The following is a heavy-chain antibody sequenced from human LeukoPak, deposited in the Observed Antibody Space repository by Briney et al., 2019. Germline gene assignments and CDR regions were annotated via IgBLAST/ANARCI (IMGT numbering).Heavy chain of an antibody. J-gene: IGHJ6*02. CDR1: EFTFSSYS. Sequence: PGGSLRPSCAASEFTFSSYSMNWVRQAPGKGLEWVSYITNSGNSKSYADSVKGRFTISRDNTKNSLYLQMNGLRAEDTAVYYCARDFEEPAALEYYYYYGMDVWGQGTTVTVSS. CDR2: ITNSGNSK. CDR3: ARDFEEPAALEYYYYYGMDV. D-gene: IGHD2-2*01. V-gene: IGHV3-48*01.